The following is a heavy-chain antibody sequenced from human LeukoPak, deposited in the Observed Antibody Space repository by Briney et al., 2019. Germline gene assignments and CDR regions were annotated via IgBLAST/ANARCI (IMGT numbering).Heavy chain of an antibody. D-gene: IGHD1-7*01. V-gene: IGHV1-18*01. CDR2: ISAYNGNT. CDR1: GYTFTSYG. CDR3: ARGELELDAFDI. J-gene: IGHJ3*02. Sequence: ASVKVPCKASGYTFTSYGISWVRQAPGQGLEWMGWISAYNGNTNYAQKLQGRVTMTTDTSTTTAYMELRRLRSDDAAVYCCARGELELDAFDIWGQGTMVTVSS.